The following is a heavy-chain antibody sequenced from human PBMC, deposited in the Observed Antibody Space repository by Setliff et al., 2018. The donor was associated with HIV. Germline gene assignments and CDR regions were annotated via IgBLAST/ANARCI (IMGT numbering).Heavy chain of an antibody. CDR1: GGSISSGSNY. CDR3: ARGLGGWSVFDP. CDR2: IYTSGST. J-gene: IGHJ5*02. V-gene: IGHV4-61*09. Sequence: PSETLSLTCTVSGGSISSGSNYWSWIRQPAGKGLEWIGHIYTSGSTNYNPSLKSRVTISADTSKNQFSLKLSSVTAADTAVYYCARGLGGWSVFDPWGQGTLVTVSS.